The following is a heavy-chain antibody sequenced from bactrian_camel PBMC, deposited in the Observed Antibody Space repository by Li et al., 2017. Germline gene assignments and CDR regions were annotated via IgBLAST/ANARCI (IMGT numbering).Heavy chain of an antibody. CDR3: AADLGGTSWATIARVQLLKPYLFAY. Sequence: HVQLVESGGGSVQAGGSLRLACAASGYKYSDYCLAWFRQVPGKEREGVAAINRNGGTYYADSVKGRFTISQDNAGQVSLQMNSLKPEDTAIYYCAADLGGTSWATIARVQLLKPYLFAYWGQGTQVTVS. CDR1: GYKYSDYC. D-gene: IGHD3*01. CDR2: INRNGGT. J-gene: IGHJ6*01. V-gene: IGHV3-3*01.